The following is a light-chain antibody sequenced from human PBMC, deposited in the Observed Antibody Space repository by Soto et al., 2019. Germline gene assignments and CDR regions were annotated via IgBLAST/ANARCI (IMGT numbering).Light chain of an antibody. Sequence: DIQMTQSPSTLSASVGDRVAITCRASQSFSDSLSWYQQKPGKAPNRLIYKASRLQSGVPSRFSGSGSGTEFTLTISSLQPDDSATYYCQQYKTYPWTFGQGTKVEIK. J-gene: IGKJ1*01. CDR1: QSFSDS. V-gene: IGKV1-5*03. CDR2: KAS. CDR3: QQYKTYPWT.